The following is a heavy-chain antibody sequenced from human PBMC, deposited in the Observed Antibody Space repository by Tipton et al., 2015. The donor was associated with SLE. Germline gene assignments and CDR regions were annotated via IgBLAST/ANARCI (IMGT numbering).Heavy chain of an antibody. CDR3: ARVSRDILTGYSYFDS. CDR2: INGNSGDT. Sequence: QVQLVQSGAEVMKPGASVKVSCKASGYTLTSFYMHWVRQAPGQGLEWMGWINGNSGDTKYAQRFQGRVTMTRDTSINTAYMDLYRLTSDDTAVYYCARVSRDILTGYSYFDSWGQGTLVIVSS. D-gene: IGHD3-9*01. CDR1: GYTLTSFY. J-gene: IGHJ4*02. V-gene: IGHV1-2*02.